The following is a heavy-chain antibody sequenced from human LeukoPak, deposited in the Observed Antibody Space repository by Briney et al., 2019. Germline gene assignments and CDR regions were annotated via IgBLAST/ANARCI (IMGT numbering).Heavy chain of an antibody. V-gene: IGHV4-34*01. CDR2: INHSGST. CDR3: ARGTALVVVPAAISQTFDP. Sequence: SETLSLTCAVYGGSFSGYYWSWIRQPPGKGLEWIGEINHSGSTNYNPSLKSRVTISVDTSKNQFSLKLSSVTAADTAVYYCARGTALVVVPAAISQTFDPWDQGTLVTVSS. J-gene: IGHJ5*02. D-gene: IGHD2-2*02. CDR1: GGSFSGYY.